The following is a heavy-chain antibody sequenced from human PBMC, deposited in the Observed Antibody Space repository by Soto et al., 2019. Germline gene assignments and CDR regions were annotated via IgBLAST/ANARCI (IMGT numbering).Heavy chain of an antibody. D-gene: IGHD3-22*01. J-gene: IGHJ6*02. CDR3: ARKMIVVVWGRIYGMDV. V-gene: IGHV3-48*02. CDR1: GFTFSSYS. Sequence: GGSLRLSCAASGFTFSSYSMNWVRQAPGKGLEWVSYISSSSSTIYYADSVKGRFTISRDNAKNSLYLQMNSLRDEDTAVYYCARKMIVVVWGRIYGMDVWGQGTTVTVSS. CDR2: ISSSSSTI.